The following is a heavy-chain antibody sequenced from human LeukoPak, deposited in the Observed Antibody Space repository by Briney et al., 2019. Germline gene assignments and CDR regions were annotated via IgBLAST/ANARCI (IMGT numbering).Heavy chain of an antibody. V-gene: IGHV3-74*01. Sequence: AGGSLRLSCAASGFTFSSYWMHWVRQAPGKGLVWVSRINSDGSSTVYADSVKGRFTISRDNAKNTLYLQMNSLRAKDTAVYYCAREHYSSGRAYDYWSQGTLVTVSS. J-gene: IGHJ4*02. CDR3: AREHYSSGRAYDY. CDR1: GFTFSSYW. CDR2: INSDGSST. D-gene: IGHD6-19*01.